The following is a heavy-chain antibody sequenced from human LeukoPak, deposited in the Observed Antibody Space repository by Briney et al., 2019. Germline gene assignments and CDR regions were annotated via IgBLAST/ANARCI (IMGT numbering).Heavy chain of an antibody. CDR3: ARAYYYGSGSYYYFDY. CDR2: IYYSGST. D-gene: IGHD3-10*01. V-gene: IGHV4-39*07. Sequence: SETLSLTCTVSGGSISSSSYYWGWIRQPPGKGLEWIGSIYYSGSTYYNPSLKSRVTMSVDTSKNQFSLKLSSVTAADTAVYYCARAYYYGSGSYYYFDYWGQGTLVTVSS. CDR1: GGSISSSSYY. J-gene: IGHJ4*02.